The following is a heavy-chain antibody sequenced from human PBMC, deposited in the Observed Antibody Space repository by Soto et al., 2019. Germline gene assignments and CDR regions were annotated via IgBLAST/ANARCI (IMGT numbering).Heavy chain of an antibody. Sequence: GGSLRLSCAASGFIFSSYGMHWVRQAPGEGLEWVAVISYDGSNKYYTDSVKGRFTIARDNSKNTLYLQMNSLRVEDTAVFYCARSTSSTLNYYYGMDVWGQGTTVTVSS. J-gene: IGHJ6*02. CDR2: ISYDGSNK. D-gene: IGHD6-6*01. CDR1: GFIFSSYG. CDR3: ARSTSSTLNYYYGMDV. V-gene: IGHV3-30*03.